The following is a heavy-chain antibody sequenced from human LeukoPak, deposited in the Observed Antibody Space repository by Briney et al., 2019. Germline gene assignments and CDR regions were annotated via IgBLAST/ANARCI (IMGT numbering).Heavy chain of an antibody. V-gene: IGHV3-23*01. Sequence: GGSLRLSCAASGFTFSSDAMSWVRQAPGKGLEWVSAISGSGGSTYYADSVKGRFTISRDNSKNTLYLQMNSLRADDSAVYYCAKSGRGGYFYYYYMDVWGKGTTVTVSS. CDR1: GFTFSSDA. CDR3: AKSGRGGYFYYYYMDV. J-gene: IGHJ6*03. CDR2: ISGSGGST. D-gene: IGHD2-15*01.